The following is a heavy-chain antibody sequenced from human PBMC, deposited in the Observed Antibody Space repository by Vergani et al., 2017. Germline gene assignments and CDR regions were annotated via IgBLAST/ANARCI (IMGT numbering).Heavy chain of an antibody. Sequence: EVQLLESGGNLVQPWGSLRLSCAASGFTFTNFAMTWVRQAPGEGLEWVSGISGSGGFTYYADSVKGRFTISRDNSKNTMFLQMNNLRAEDTAVYYCAKDNVPGYYDSSGYCDYWCQGTLVTVSS. J-gene: IGHJ4*02. CDR3: AKDNVPGYYDSSGYCDY. D-gene: IGHD3-22*01. V-gene: IGHV3-23*01. CDR1: GFTFTNFA. CDR2: ISGSGGFT.